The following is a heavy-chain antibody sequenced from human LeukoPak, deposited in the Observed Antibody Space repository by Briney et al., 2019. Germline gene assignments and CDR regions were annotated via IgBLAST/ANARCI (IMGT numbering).Heavy chain of an antibody. Sequence: GGSLRLSCAASGFTCCSYWMGWVRQARGEGLEGVANIKQEGSENYCVDSVKGRFAIARDSAKGSLYLKMQSLKAEDTAVYHCARVIAARPTRRTYYYMDVWGKGTTVTVSS. J-gene: IGHJ6*03. CDR2: IKQEGSEN. D-gene: IGHD6-6*01. V-gene: IGHV3-7*01. CDR3: ARVIAARPTRRTYYYMDV. CDR1: GFTCCSYW.